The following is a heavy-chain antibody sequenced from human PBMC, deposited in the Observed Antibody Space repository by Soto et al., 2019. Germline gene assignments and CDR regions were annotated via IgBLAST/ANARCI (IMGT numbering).Heavy chain of an antibody. CDR3: ARGDYDFWSGSPKNTRFDP. V-gene: IGHV4-61*01. D-gene: IGHD3-3*01. Sequence: SETLSLTCTVSGGSVSSATYSWNWIRQPPGKGLEWIGNIYYSGSTNYNPSLKSRVTISVDTSKNQFSLKLRSVTAADTAVYYCARGDYDFWSGSPKNTRFDPWGQGTLVTVSS. CDR1: GGSVSSATYS. J-gene: IGHJ5*02. CDR2: IYYSGST.